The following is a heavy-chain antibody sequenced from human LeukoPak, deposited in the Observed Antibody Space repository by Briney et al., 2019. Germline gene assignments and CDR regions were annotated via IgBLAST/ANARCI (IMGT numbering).Heavy chain of an antibody. V-gene: IGHV3-15*01. CDR3: TTFYHEYSPY. CDR2: IKSNADGGTP. Sequence: GGSLRLSCAASGFSFMNAWMIWVRQAPGKGLEWVGRIKSNADGGTPDYAAPARGRFTVSRDDSKNTLYLQMNSLKTEDTAVYYCTTFYHEYSPYWGRGTLVTVSS. CDR1: GFSFMNAW. J-gene: IGHJ4*02. D-gene: IGHD2/OR15-2a*01.